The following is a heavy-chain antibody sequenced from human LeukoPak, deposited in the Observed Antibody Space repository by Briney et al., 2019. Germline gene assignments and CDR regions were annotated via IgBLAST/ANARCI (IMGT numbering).Heavy chain of an antibody. CDR2: TTFSGDST. D-gene: IGHD1-26*01. J-gene: IGHJ4*02. CDR1: GFTFNSYA. Sequence: GGSLRLSCTASGFTFNSYAMNWVRQAPGKGLEWVSSTTFSGDSTYYGDSVKGRFTVSRDNARNSLSLQMNSLRVEDTAVYHCARDRQSGSHLNFFDYWGQGALVTVSS. V-gene: IGHV3-21*01. CDR3: ARDRQSGSHLNFFDY.